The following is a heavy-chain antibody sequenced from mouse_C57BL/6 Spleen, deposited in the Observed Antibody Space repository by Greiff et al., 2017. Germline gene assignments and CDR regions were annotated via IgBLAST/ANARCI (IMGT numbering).Heavy chain of an antibody. CDR2: IYPGDGDT. J-gene: IGHJ1*03. CDR3: ARGKFITKV. D-gene: IGHD1-1*01. Sequence: VQLQQSGPELVKPGASVKISCTASGYAFSSSWMNWVKQRPGKGLEWIGRIYPGDGDTNYNGKFQGKATLAADTSSSTAYLQLSSLPSEDSAVSCCARGKFITKVWGTGPTVTVSS. V-gene: IGHV1-82*01. CDR1: GYAFSSSW.